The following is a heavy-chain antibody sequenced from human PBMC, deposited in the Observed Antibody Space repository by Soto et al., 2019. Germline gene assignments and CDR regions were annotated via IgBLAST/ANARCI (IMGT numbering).Heavy chain of an antibody. V-gene: IGHV4-61*01. CDR1: SGSVNSGSYY. J-gene: IGHJ1*01. D-gene: IGHD3-16*01. CDR2: VFYSGNS. Sequence: QVQLQESGPGLVKPSETLSLTCTVSSGSVNSGSYYWNWIRQPPGKGLEWLGYVFYSGNSNYKPSVRSRVAISVDTSKNQFFLRLSSVTAADTAVYYCVRSYTLMVAALGEWGQGTLVTVSS. CDR3: VRSYTLMVAALGE.